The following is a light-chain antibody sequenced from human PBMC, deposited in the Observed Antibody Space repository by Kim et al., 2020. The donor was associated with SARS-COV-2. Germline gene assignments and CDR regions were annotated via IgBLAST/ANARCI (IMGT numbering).Light chain of an antibody. CDR3: QRYNSIPWT. J-gene: IGKJ1*01. Sequence: ATVGDRVTTARGTRQRIVDWLSWYQQRPEGAPKRLIHKTSSLETEVSSRFSGSVSGTQFTLSITSLRPEDFAVYYCQRYNSIPWTFGHGTKMDIK. V-gene: IGKV1-5*03. CDR2: KTS. CDR1: QRIVDW.